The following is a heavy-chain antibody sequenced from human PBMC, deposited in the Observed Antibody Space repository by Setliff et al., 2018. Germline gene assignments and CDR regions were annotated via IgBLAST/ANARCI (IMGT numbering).Heavy chain of an antibody. Sequence: LSLTCTVSGDSISRAKYYWSWIRQSAGKGLECIGRIYTDGSTKYNPSLNSRVTLLIDTAKNQISLRLSSVAAADTAVYFCARSRTIAVKGGVFAVWGRGTLVTVSS. V-gene: IGHV4-61*02. D-gene: IGHD6-19*01. CDR3: ARSRTIAVKGGVFAV. CDR1: GDSISRAKYY. J-gene: IGHJ2*01. CDR2: IYTDGST.